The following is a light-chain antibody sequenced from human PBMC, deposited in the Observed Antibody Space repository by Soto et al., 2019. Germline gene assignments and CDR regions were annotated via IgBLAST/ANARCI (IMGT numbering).Light chain of an antibody. Sequence: QSVLTQPASVSGSPGQSITISCTGTSSDVGNNNLVSWYQQHPGKAPKLMIYEGSKRPSGVSNRFSGSKSGNTASLTISGLQAEDEADYHCCSFAGSSTSVVFGGGTQLTVL. J-gene: IGLJ2*01. CDR2: EGS. CDR1: SSDVGNNNL. CDR3: CSFAGSSTSVV. V-gene: IGLV2-23*01.